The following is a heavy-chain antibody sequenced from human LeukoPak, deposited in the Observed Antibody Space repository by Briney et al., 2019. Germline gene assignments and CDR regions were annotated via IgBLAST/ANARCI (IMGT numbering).Heavy chain of an antibody. D-gene: IGHD2-2*01. CDR1: GFIFSSYA. CDR2: ISGSGTTT. J-gene: IGHJ4*02. V-gene: IGHV3-23*01. CDR3: AKDPFRTRVSAPDY. Sequence: GGSLRLSCAGSGFIFSSYAMSWVRQAPGKGLEWVSAISGSGTTTYYADSVKGRFTISRDNSNNTLYPQMNSLRAEDTAVYYCAKDPFRTRVSAPDYWGQGTLVTVSS.